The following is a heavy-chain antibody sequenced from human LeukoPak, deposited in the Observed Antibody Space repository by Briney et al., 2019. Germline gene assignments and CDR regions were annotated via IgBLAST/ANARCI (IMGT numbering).Heavy chain of an antibody. J-gene: IGHJ4*02. D-gene: IGHD3-22*01. CDR1: GYTFTSYA. CDR2: INAGNGNT. Sequence: GASVKVSCKASGYTFTSYAMHWVRQAPGQRLEWMGWINAGNGNTKYSQKFQGRVTITRDTSASTAYMEPSSLRSEDTAVYYCARGSFYYHDSSGYYPLGYWGQGTLVTVSS. CDR3: ARGSFYYHDSSGYYPLGY. V-gene: IGHV1-3*01.